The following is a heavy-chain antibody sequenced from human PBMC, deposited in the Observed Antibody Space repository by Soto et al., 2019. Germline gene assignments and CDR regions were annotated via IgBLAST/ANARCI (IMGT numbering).Heavy chain of an antibody. CDR1: GYTFTSYA. CDR2: INAGNGNT. J-gene: IGHJ2*01. V-gene: IGHV1-3*01. CDR3: ARGGSLYWYFEL. Sequence: QVQLVQSGAEVKKPGASVKVSCKASGYTFTSYAMHWVRQAPRQRLEWMGWINAGNGNTKYSQKFQGRVTITRDTSASTAYMELSSLRSEDTAVYYCARGGSLYWYFELWGRGTLVTVSS. D-gene: IGHD1-26*01.